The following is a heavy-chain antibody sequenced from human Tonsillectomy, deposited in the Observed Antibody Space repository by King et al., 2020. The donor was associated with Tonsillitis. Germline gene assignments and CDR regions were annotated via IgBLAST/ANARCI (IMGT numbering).Heavy chain of an antibody. CDR1: GFTFTDYY. V-gene: IGHV3-11*01. J-gene: IGHJ6*02. D-gene: IGHD1/OR15-1a*01. CDR3: ARDASNRFNYYYYGMDV. CDR2: ISTSGGTI. Sequence: VQLVESGGGLVKPGGSLRLSCAASGFTFTDYYMTWIRQAPGKGLEWVSYISTSGGTIYYADSVKGRFTVSRDNAKNSVYLQMNSLRAEGTAVYYCARDASNRFNYYYYGMDVWGQGTTVSVSS.